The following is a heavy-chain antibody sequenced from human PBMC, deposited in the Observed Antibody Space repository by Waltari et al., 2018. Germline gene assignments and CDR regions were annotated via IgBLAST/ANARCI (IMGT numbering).Heavy chain of an antibody. V-gene: IGHV3-7*01. D-gene: IGHD2-2*01. CDR3: AKSRGFEY. CDR2: INYEGSKK. CDR1: GFTFSRDW. J-gene: IGHJ4*02. Sequence: EVQLVESGGGLVQPGGALRLSCGASGFTFSRDWMSWVRLTPGKGLEWVAKINYEGSKKYYADSVKGRFTITRDNAKNSLYLQMNSLRVEDTAVYYCAKSRGFEYWGQGTLITVSS.